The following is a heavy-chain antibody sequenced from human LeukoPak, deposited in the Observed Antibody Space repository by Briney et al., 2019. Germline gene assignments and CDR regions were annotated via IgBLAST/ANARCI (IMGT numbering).Heavy chain of an antibody. D-gene: IGHD2-2*01. CDR3: ARGRQPAAIVYYYYMDV. J-gene: IGHJ6*03. CDR1: GYTFTSYD. Sequence: ASAKVSCKASGYTFTSYDINWVRQATGQGLEWMGWMNPNSGNTGYAQKFQGRVTMTRNTSISTAYMELSSLRSEDTAVYYCARGRQPAAIVYYYYMDVWGKGTTVTVSS. V-gene: IGHV1-8*01. CDR2: MNPNSGNT.